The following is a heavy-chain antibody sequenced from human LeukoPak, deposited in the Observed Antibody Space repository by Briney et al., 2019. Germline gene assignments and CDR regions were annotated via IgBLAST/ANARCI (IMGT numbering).Heavy chain of an antibody. CDR2: LTGGGGGT. Sequence: GGSPRLSCAASGFTFSNAWMSWVRQAPGKGLEWVSGLTGGGGGTSYADSVKGRFTISRDNSKNTLYLQMNSLRAEDTAVYYCAKDKGAVTGTFDYWGQGTLVTVSS. CDR3: AKDKGAVTGTFDY. V-gene: IGHV3-23*01. D-gene: IGHD1-14*01. J-gene: IGHJ4*02. CDR1: GFTFSNAW.